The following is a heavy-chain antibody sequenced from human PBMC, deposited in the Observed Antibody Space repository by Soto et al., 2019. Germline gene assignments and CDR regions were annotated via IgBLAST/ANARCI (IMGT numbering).Heavy chain of an antibody. CDR3: ARETGTMKAEH. J-gene: IGHJ1*01. CDR2: IIPTLGIA. V-gene: IGHV1-69*02. CDR1: GGTFSSYT. Sequence: QVQLVQSGAEVKKPGSSVKVSCKASGGTFSSYTISWVRQAPGPGLEWMGRIIPTLGIATYAQKFQGSGTNTADKATSTPYMELSSLRSEDTAVYYCARETGTMKAEHWGPGTLVTVSS. D-gene: IGHD3-22*01.